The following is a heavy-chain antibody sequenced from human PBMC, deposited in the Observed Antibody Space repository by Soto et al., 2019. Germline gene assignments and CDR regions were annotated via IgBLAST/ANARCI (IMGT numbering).Heavy chain of an antibody. CDR1: GYTFTSYG. Sequence: ASVKVSCKASGYTFTSYGISWVRQAPGQGLEWTGWISAYNGNTNYAQKLQGRVTMTTDTSTSTAYMELRSLRSDDTAVYYCARDSIAVAGTTVSDYWGQGTLVTVSS. D-gene: IGHD6-19*01. CDR3: ARDSIAVAGTTVSDY. CDR2: ISAYNGNT. V-gene: IGHV1-18*01. J-gene: IGHJ4*02.